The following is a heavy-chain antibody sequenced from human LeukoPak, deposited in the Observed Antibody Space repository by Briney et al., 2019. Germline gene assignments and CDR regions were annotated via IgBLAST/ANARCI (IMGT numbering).Heavy chain of an antibody. Sequence: SETLSLTCTVSGDSIISGDYYWSWIRQPPGKGLEWIGYIYYSRSTYYNPSLKSRITISIDTSKNQYSLKLTSVTAADTAVYYCARVNSDDSSGRRNRYYYYYMDVWGKGTTVTVSS. CDR3: ARVNSDDSSGRRNRYYYYYMDV. CDR1: GDSIISGDYY. J-gene: IGHJ6*03. D-gene: IGHD3-22*01. CDR2: IYYSRST. V-gene: IGHV4-30-4*01.